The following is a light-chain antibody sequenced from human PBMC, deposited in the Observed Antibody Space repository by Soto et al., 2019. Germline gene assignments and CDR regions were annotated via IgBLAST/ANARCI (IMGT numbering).Light chain of an antibody. CDR2: LEGSGSY. CDR3: ETWDTNVVV. CDR1: SGHSTYI. Sequence: QPVLTQSSSASASLGSSVKRTCTLSSGHSTYIIAWHQQQPGKATRYLMKLEGSGSYNKGSGIPDRFSGSSSGADRYLTISHLQFEDEADYYCETWDTNVVVFGGGTKVTV. V-gene: IGLV4-60*02. J-gene: IGLJ2*01.